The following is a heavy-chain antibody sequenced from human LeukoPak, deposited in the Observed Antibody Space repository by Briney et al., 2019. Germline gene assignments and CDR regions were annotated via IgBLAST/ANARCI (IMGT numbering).Heavy chain of an antibody. J-gene: IGHJ4*02. V-gene: IGHV3-30*18. CDR2: ISYDGSNK. CDR1: GFTFSSYG. Sequence: PGRAQERSCAASGFTFSSYGMHWVRQAPGKGLEWVAVISYDGSNKYYADSVKGRFTISRDNSKNTLYLQMSSLRAEDTAVYYCVKDRYYDILTGYYSYFDHWGQGTLVTVSS. CDR3: VKDRYYDILTGYYSYFDH. D-gene: IGHD3-9*01.